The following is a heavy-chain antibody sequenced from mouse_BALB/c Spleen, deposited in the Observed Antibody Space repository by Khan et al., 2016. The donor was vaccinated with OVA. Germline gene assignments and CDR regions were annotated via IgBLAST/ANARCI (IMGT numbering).Heavy chain of an antibody. J-gene: IGHJ3*01. CDR3: ARGGSAGPAWFAY. CDR1: GYSITRGYF. D-gene: IGHD6-1*01. Sequence: EVELVESGPGLVKPSQSLSLTCSVTGYSITRGYFWNWIRQFPGNNLEWMGYIRYDGDSNYNPSLKSRISITRDTSKNQFFLKLNSVTPEDTATYDWARGGSAGPAWFAYWGQGTLGTVST. V-gene: IGHV3-6*02. CDR2: IRYDGDS.